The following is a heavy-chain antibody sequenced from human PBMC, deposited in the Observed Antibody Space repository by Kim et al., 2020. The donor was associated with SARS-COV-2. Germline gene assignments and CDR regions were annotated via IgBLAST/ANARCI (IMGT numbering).Heavy chain of an antibody. CDR2: ISFNGGSI. CDR3: ARDWVECYFDH. J-gene: IGHJ1*01. CDR1: GFTFDDYS. V-gene: IGHV3-9*01. Sequence: GGSLRLSCAASGFTFDDYSMHWVRQAPGKGLEWVSGISFNGGSIGYADSVKGRFTISRDNAKNSLYLQMNSLRAEDTALYYCARDWVECYFDHWGRGTLVTVSS. D-gene: IGHD2-15*01.